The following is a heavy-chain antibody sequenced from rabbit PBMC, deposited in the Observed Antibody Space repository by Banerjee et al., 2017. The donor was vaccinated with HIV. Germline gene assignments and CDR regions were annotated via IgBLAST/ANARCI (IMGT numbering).Heavy chain of an antibody. J-gene: IGHJ4*01. Sequence: QEQLEESGGGLVKPEGSLTLTCTASGFDLSSSYWICWVRQAPGKGLEWIGCISSANVFTYYAPWVNGRFTISSHIAQNTLYLQLNSLTAADTATYFCVRDGAGSSFYTYYFNLWGPGTLVTDS. CDR3: VRDGAGSSFYTYYFNL. D-gene: IGHD8-1*01. V-gene: IGHV1S45*01. CDR2: ISSANVFT. CDR1: GFDLSSSYW.